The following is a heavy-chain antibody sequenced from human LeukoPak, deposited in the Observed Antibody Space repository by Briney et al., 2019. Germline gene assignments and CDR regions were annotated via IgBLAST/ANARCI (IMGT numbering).Heavy chain of an antibody. J-gene: IGHJ4*02. CDR2: INPSSGST. D-gene: IGHD3-22*01. CDR3: ARGFGPYYYDSTGYYNFDY. V-gene: IGHV1-46*01. CDR1: GYTFTSYY. Sequence: ASVKVSCKASGYTFTSYYMHWVRQAPGRGLEWMGIINPSSGSTSYAQKFQGRVTMTRDTSTSTVYMELSSLRSEDTAVYYCARGFGPYYYDSTGYYNFDYWGRGTLVTVSP.